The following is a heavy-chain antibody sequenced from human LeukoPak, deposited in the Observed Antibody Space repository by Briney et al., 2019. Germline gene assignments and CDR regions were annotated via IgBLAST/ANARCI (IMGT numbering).Heavy chain of an antibody. D-gene: IGHD4-17*01. CDR1: GGSISNYY. V-gene: IGHV4-59*01. CDR2: VYHSGNT. CDR3: ARRISGDYGNWLDP. J-gene: IGHJ5*02. Sequence: SETLSLTCTVSGGSISNYYWNWIRQPPGKRLEWIGSVYHSGNTNYNPSLGSRVTMSVDTPKNQFSLKLNSVTATDTAVYYCARRISGDYGNWLDPWGQGTLVTVSS.